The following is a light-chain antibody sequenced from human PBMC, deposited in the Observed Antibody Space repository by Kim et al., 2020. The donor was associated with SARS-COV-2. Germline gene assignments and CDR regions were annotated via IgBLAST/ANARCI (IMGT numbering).Light chain of an antibody. Sequence: PGDRATLPCRASQSVTGRVSWYQQRPGQAPRLLIYDTSNRATGIPARFSGSGSGTDFTLTISSLEPEDFAVYYCQQRSSWPLTFGGGSKVEIK. J-gene: IGKJ4*01. V-gene: IGKV3-11*01. CDR1: QSVTGR. CDR3: QQRSSWPLT. CDR2: DTS.